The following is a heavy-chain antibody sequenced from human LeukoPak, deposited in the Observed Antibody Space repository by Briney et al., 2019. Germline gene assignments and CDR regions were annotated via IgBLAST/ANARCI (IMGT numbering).Heavy chain of an antibody. Sequence: PGGSLRLPCAASGFTFSNYAMSWVRQAPGKGLEWVSAISGSGGSTYYADSVKGRFTISRDNSKNTLYLQMNSLRAEDTAVYYCAKVSGYSYGYYYYYMDVWGKGTTVTVSS. CDR1: GFTFSNYA. CDR2: ISGSGGST. CDR3: AKVSGYSYGYYYYYMDV. J-gene: IGHJ6*03. D-gene: IGHD5-18*01. V-gene: IGHV3-23*01.